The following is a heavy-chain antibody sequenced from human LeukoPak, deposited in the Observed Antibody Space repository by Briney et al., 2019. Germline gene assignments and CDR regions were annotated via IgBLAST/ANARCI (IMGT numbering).Heavy chain of an antibody. CDR3: ARTIAAAGTAREY. D-gene: IGHD6-13*01. V-gene: IGHV1-69*01. Sequence: GSSVKVSCKASGGTFISYAISWVRQAPGQGLEWMGGIIPIFGTANYAQKFQGRVTITADESTSTAYMELSSLRSEDTAVYYCARTIAAAGTAREYWGQGTLVTVSS. J-gene: IGHJ4*02. CDR2: IIPIFGTA. CDR1: GGTFISYA.